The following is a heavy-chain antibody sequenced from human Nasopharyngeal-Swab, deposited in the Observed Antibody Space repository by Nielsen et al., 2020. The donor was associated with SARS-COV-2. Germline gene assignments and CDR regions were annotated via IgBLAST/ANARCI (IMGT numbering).Heavy chain of an antibody. V-gene: IGHV3-30*04. CDR1: GFTFGDYA. CDR2: ISHDGSSV. Sequence: GESLKISCTASGFTFGDYAMTWVRQAPGKGPEWVALISHDGSSVRYGDSVKGRFTISRDNSKNTLYLQMTSLRGDDTAVYYCTKRGGGGSGYYYHFFDYWGQGTLVTVSS. D-gene: IGHD3-22*01. CDR3: TKRGGGGSGYYYHFFDY. J-gene: IGHJ4*02.